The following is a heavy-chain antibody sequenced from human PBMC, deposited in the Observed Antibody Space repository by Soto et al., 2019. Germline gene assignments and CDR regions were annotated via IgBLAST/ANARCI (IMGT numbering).Heavy chain of an antibody. Sequence: SETLSLTCAVYGGSFSGYYLSWIRQPPGKGLEWIGEINHSGSTNYNPSLKSRVTISVDTSKNTAYMELSSLTSEDTAVYYCARNVVATIQLDYWGQGTLVTVSS. D-gene: IGHD5-12*01. CDR2: INHSGST. J-gene: IGHJ4*02. CDR1: GGSFSGYY. CDR3: ARNVVATIQLDY. V-gene: IGHV4-34*01.